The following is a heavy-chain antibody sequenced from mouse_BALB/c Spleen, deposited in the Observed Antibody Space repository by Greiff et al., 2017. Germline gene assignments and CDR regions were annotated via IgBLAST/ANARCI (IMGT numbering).Heavy chain of an antibody. CDR1: GFTFSSYA. Sequence: EVQLVESGGGLVKPGGSLKLSCAASGFTFSSYAMSWVRQTPEKRLEWVASISSGGSTYYPDSVKGRFTISRDNARNILYLQMSSLRSEDTAMYYCARGGYYYGSSYDYAMDYWGQGTSVTVSS. D-gene: IGHD1-1*01. J-gene: IGHJ4*01. V-gene: IGHV5-6-5*01. CDR2: ISSGGST. CDR3: ARGGYYYGSSYDYAMDY.